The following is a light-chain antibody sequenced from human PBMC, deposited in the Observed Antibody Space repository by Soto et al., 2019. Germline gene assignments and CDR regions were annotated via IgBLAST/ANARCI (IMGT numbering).Light chain of an antibody. CDR3: QKYHSAPPLS. V-gene: IGKV1-27*01. Sequence: DIQMTQSQSSLSASVGDRVTITCRSSQGISNYLAWYQQKPGKVPKLLIYAASTLHSGVPSRFSGSGSGTDFTLTISRLQPEDVATYYCQKYHSAPPLSFGGGTQVEIK. CDR2: AAS. J-gene: IGKJ4*01. CDR1: QGISNY.